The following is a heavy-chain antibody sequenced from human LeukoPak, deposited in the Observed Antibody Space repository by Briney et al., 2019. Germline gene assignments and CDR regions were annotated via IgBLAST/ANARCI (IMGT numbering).Heavy chain of an antibody. J-gene: IGHJ6*03. D-gene: IGHD3-10*01. CDR2: ISYRGST. Sequence: GSLRLSCAASGFTFSSYAMSWIRQPPGKGLEWIATISYRGSTYYNSSLKSRVTISVDTSENQFSLKLRSVTAADTAVYYCAREATGSYYYYHMDVWGKGTTVTVSS. CDR3: AREATGSYYYYHMDV. V-gene: IGHV4-39*07. CDR1: GFTFSSYA.